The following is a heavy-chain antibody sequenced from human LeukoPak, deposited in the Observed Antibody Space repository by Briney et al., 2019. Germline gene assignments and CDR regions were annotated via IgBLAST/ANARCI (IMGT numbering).Heavy chain of an antibody. CDR3: AKDRGDYDFWSGYYIDY. V-gene: IGHV3-23*01. J-gene: IGHJ4*02. Sequence: GGSLRLSCAASGYTFSSYAMSWVRQAPGKGLEWVSAISGSGGSTYYADSVKGRFTISRDNSKNTLYLQMNSLRAEDTAVYYCAKDRGDYDFWSGYYIDYWGQGTLVTVSS. CDR2: ISGSGGST. D-gene: IGHD3-3*01. CDR1: GYTFSSYA.